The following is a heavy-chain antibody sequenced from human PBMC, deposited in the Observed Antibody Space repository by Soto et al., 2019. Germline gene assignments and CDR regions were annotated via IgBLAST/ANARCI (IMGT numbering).Heavy chain of an antibody. CDR2: ISYDGSNE. CDR3: ARDGRAMNDY. Sequence: PGGSLRLSCAASGFTFSDYYMSWIRQAPGKGLEWVAHISYDGSNEHYVDSVKGRFTISRDNSKNTLYLQMGSLRPEDMAVYYCARDGRAMNDYWRQGTLVTVSS. V-gene: IGHV3-30*03. CDR1: GFTFSDYY. D-gene: IGHD5-18*01. J-gene: IGHJ4*02.